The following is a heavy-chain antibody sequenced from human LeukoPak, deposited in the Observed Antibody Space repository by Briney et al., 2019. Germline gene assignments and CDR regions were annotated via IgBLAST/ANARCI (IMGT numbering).Heavy chain of an antibody. D-gene: IGHD3-10*01. CDR3: ARDRGFGERRYGMDV. V-gene: IGHV3-21*01. Sequence: GGSLRLSCAASGFTFSSYSMNWVRQAPGKGLEWVSSISSSSSYIYYADSVKGRFTISRDKAKNSLYLQMNSLRAEDTAVYYCARDRGFGERRYGMDVWGQGTTVTVSS. J-gene: IGHJ6*02. CDR2: ISSSSSYI. CDR1: GFTFSSYS.